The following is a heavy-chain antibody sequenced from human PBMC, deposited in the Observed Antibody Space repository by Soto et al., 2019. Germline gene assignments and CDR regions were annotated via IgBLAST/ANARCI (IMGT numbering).Heavy chain of an antibody. CDR3: AKALLFYDSSGYYVSAPDY. CDR2: INADGSST. Sequence: GGSLRLSCAASGFLFSSYWMHWVRQAPGKGLVWVSHINADGSSTSYADSVKGRFTISRDNAKNTLYLQMNSLRAEDTAVYYCAKALLFYDSSGYYVSAPDYWGQGT. D-gene: IGHD3-22*01. CDR1: GFLFSSYW. J-gene: IGHJ4*02. V-gene: IGHV3-74*01.